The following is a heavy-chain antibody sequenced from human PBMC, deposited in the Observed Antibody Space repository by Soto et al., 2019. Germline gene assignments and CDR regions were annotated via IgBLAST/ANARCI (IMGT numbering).Heavy chain of an antibody. CDR1: GFSFDDYA. CDR3: ASSRGRGDFWSGYVAFDI. J-gene: IGHJ3*02. Sequence: EVQLVESGGGLVQPGRSLRLSCAASGFSFDDYAMHWVRQAPGKGLEWVSGVSGNSGSEGYADSVKGRFTISRDNVNKSLHLQMNSLEPEHTAVFFCASSRGRGDFWSGYVAFDIWGQGTMVTVST. D-gene: IGHD3-3*01. V-gene: IGHV3-9*01. CDR2: VSGNSGSE.